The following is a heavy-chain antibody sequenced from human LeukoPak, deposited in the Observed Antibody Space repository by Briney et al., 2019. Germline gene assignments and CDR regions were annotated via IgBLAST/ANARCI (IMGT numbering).Heavy chain of an antibody. V-gene: IGHV1-46*01. CDR3: AREGYGSGRRLGMDV. CDR2: INPSGGTT. Sequence: ASVKVSCKASGYTFINYYIHWVRQAPGQGLEWMGIINPSGGTTSYAQKFQGRVTMTRDTSTSTVDIELSSLKFEDTAVYYCAREGYGSGRRLGMDVWGQGTTVTVSS. J-gene: IGHJ6*02. CDR1: GYTFINYY. D-gene: IGHD3-10*01.